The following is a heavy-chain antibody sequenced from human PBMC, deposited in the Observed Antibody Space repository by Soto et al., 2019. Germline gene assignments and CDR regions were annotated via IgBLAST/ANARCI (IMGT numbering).Heavy chain of an antibody. CDR3: ASLRVYCSGGSCSYAFDI. CDR2: MNPNSGNT. Sequence: ASVKVSCKASGYTFTSYDINWVRQATGQGLEWMGWMNPNSGNTGYAQKFQGRVTMTRNTSISTAYMELSSLRSEDTAVYYCASLRVYCSGGSCSYAFDIWGQGTMVTVSS. D-gene: IGHD2-15*01. J-gene: IGHJ3*02. CDR1: GYTFTSYD. V-gene: IGHV1-8*01.